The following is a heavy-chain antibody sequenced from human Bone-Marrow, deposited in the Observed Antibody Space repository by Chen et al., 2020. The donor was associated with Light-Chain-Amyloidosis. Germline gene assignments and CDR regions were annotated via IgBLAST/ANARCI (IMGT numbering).Heavy chain of an antibody. D-gene: IGHD5-12*01. CDR1: GYTFPNYW. J-gene: IGHJ4*02. CDR2: IYPDDSDA. CDR3: ARRRDGYNFDY. Sequence: EVQLEQSGPEVKKPGESLKISCKGSGYTFPNYWIGWVRQMPGKGLEWMGVIYPDDSDASYSPSFEGRVTVSADKSITTADLQWRSLNASDTAMYYCARRRDGYNFDYWGQGTLVTVSS. V-gene: IGHV5-51*01.